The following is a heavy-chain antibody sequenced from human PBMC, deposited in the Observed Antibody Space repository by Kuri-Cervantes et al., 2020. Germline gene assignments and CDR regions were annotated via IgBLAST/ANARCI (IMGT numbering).Heavy chain of an antibody. CDR1: GGSMSSYY. D-gene: IGHD3-3*01. V-gene: IGHV4-59*12. Sequence: SETLSLTCTVSGGSMSSYYWSWIRQPPGKGLEWIGYITYSRNTKYNPSLQRRVTMSIDTSKNQFSLKLSSVIAADTAVYYFATASSAGRITVFGVLGPRELRHWGQGTLVTVSS. J-gene: IGHJ1*01. CDR3: ATASSAGRITVFGVLGPRELRH. CDR2: ITYSRNT.